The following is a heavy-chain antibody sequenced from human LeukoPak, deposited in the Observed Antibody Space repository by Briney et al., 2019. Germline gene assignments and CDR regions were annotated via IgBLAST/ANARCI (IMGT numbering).Heavy chain of an antibody. Sequence: GGSLRLSCAASGFIFTNYFMSWVRQAPGKGLEWVSAISGSGGSTYYADSVKGRFTISRDNSKNTLYLQMNSLRAEDTAVYYCAKGLSVVGATIGYWGQGTLVTVSS. V-gene: IGHV3-23*01. CDR1: GFIFTNYF. D-gene: IGHD1-26*01. CDR2: ISGSGGST. J-gene: IGHJ4*02. CDR3: AKGLSVVGATIGY.